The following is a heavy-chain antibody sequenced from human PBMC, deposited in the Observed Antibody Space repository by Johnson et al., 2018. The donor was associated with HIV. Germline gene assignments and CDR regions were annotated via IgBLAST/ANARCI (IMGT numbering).Heavy chain of an antibody. CDR3: ARHDSSSLPPRDALDI. J-gene: IGHJ3*02. CDR2: ISYDGSNK. D-gene: IGHD6-6*01. V-gene: IGHV3-30-3*01. CDR1: GFTFSSYA. Sequence: VQLVESGGGVVQPGRSLRLSCAASGFTFSSYAMHWVRQAPGKGLEWVAVISYDGSNKYYADSVKGRFTISRDNSKNTLYLQMNSLRAEDTAVYYCARHDSSSLPPRDALDIWGQGTMVTVSS.